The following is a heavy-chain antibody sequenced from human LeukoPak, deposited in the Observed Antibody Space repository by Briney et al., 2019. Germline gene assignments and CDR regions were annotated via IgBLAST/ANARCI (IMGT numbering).Heavy chain of an antibody. J-gene: IGHJ4*02. CDR1: GGTFSSYA. CDR3: ARSGIYSNYPSDF. Sequence: ASVKVSCKASGGTFSSYAIRWVRQAPGQGLEWMGGIIPIFGTANYAQKFQGRVTITRDESTSTAYMALSSLRTEDTAVYYFARSGIYSNYPSDFWGQEALVTVSS. V-gene: IGHV1-69*05. CDR2: IIPIFGTA. D-gene: IGHD4-11*01.